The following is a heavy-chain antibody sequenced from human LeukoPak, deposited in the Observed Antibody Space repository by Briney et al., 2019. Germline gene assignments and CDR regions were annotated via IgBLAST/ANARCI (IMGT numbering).Heavy chain of an antibody. CDR2: IYYSGST. CDR1: GGSISSYY. CDR3: ATSPRPALANWFDP. D-gene: IGHD2-15*01. J-gene: IGHJ5*02. Sequence: PSETLSLTCTVSGGSISSYYWSWIRQPPGKGLEWIGYIYYSGSTNYNPSLESRVTISVDTSKNQFSLKLSSVTAADTAVYYCATSPRPALANWFDPWGQGTLVTVSS. V-gene: IGHV4-59*01.